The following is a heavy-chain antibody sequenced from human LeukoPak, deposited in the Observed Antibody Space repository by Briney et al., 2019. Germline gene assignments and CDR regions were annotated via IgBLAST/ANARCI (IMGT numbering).Heavy chain of an antibody. CDR3: ARDVEMAAIKSAAFDI. V-gene: IGHV3-21*01. CDR1: GFTFSSYS. J-gene: IGHJ3*02. Sequence: GGSLRLSCAASGFTFSSYSMTWVRQAPGKGPEWVSSISSSSSYIYYADSVKGRFTISRDNAKNSLYLQMNSLRAEDTAVYYCARDVEMAAIKSAAFDIWGQGTMVTVSS. CDR2: ISSSSSYI. D-gene: IGHD5-12*01.